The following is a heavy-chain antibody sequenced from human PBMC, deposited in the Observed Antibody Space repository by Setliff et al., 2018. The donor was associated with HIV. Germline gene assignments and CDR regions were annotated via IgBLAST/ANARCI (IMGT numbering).Heavy chain of an antibody. V-gene: IGHV4-31*03. CDR3: ARDSRHDTSGYYYFDP. CDR1: GGSINSGGFY. CDR2: IYYSGST. J-gene: IGHJ4*02. D-gene: IGHD3-22*01. Sequence: PSETLSLTCTVSGGSINSGGFYWTWIRQHPKKGLEWIGYIYYSGSTYYNPSLKSRVTISVDTSKNQFSLKLTSVTAADTAVYYCARDSRHDTSGYYYFDPWGQGTLVTSPQ.